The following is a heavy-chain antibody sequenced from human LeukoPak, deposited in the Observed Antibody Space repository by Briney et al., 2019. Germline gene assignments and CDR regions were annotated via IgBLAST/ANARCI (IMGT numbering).Heavy chain of an antibody. CDR3: ARGYYDYVWGSYRRTPFDY. CDR2: IYYSGST. J-gene: IGHJ4*02. D-gene: IGHD3-16*02. Sequence: PSETLSLTCTVSGGSISSYYWSWIRQPPGKGLEWIEYIYYSGSTNYNPSLKSRVTISVDTSKNQFSLKLSSVTAADTAVYYCARGYYDYVWGSYRRTPFDYWGQGTLVTVSS. CDR1: GGSISSYY. V-gene: IGHV4-59*01.